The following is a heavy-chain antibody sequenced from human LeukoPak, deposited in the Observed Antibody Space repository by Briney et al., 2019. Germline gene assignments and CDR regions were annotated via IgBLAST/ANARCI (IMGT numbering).Heavy chain of an antibody. CDR3: ARGATMATRHLDY. V-gene: IGHV3-21*01. J-gene: IGHJ4*02. D-gene: IGHD4-23*01. CDR1: GFTFSSYW. Sequence: GGSLRLSCAASGFTFSSYWMSWVRQAPGKGLEWVSIISGGSSDIHYADSVKGRFTISRDNAKNSLYLQMNSLRVEDTAVYYCARGATMATRHLDYWGQGTLVTVSS. CDR2: ISGGSSDI.